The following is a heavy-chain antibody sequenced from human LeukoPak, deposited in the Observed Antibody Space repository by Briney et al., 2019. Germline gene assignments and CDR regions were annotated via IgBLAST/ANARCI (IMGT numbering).Heavy chain of an antibody. V-gene: IGHV1-18*01. CDR3: ARLRPDYNWFDP. D-gene: IGHD4-17*01. Sequence: ASVKVSCKASGYTLTSYGISWVRQAPGQGLESMGWISAYNGNTNYAQKLQGRVTMTTDTSTSTAYMELRSLRSDDTAVYYCARLRPDYNWFDPWGQGTLVTVSS. J-gene: IGHJ5*02. CDR1: GYTLTSYG. CDR2: ISAYNGNT.